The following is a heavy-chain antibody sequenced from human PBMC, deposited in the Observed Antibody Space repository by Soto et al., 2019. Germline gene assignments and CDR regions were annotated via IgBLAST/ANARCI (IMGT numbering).Heavy chain of an antibody. CDR3: ARVGSSTIFGFGGFDY. J-gene: IGHJ4*02. CDR2: IYYSGST. CDR1: GGSISSCGYY. Sequence: QVQLQESGPGLVKPSQTLSLTCTVSGGSISSCGYYWSWIRQHPGKGLEWIGYIYYSGSTYYNPSVKYRVTRSVVTAKSQFALELRSVPGADTAVYYCARVGSSTIFGFGGFDYWGQGTLVTVSS. D-gene: IGHD3-3*01. V-gene: IGHV4-31*03.